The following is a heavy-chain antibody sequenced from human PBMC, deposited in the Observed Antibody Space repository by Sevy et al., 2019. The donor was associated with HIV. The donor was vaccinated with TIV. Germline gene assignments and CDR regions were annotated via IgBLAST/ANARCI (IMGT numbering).Heavy chain of an antibody. Sequence: GGSLRLSCSASGFSFTKTWMSWVRQAPGKGLEWVGRIKSNTDGGTTDYAAPVKGRFSISRRESKNMASLQMNGLKTEDTAIYYCTTEWITRPARPSTRFDYWGQGTLVTVSS. CDR2: IKSNTDGGTT. J-gene: IGHJ4*02. D-gene: IGHD2-2*01. V-gene: IGHV3-15*01. CDR1: GFSFTKTW. CDR3: TTEWITRPARPSTRFDY.